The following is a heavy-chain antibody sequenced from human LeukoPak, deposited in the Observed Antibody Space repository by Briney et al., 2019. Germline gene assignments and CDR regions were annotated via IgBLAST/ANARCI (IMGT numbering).Heavy chain of an antibody. J-gene: IGHJ5*02. V-gene: IGHV4-34*01. D-gene: IGHD4-17*01. Sequence: SETLSLTCAVYGGSFSGYYWSWLRQPPGKGLEWIGEINHSGSTNYNPSLKSRVTISVDTSKNQFSLKLSSVTAADTAVCYCARYPVTTLDPWGQGTLVTVSS. CDR2: INHSGST. CDR1: GGSFSGYY. CDR3: ARYPVTTLDP.